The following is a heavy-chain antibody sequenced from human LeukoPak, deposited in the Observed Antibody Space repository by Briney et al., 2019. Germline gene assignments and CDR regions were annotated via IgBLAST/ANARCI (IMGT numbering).Heavy chain of an antibody. D-gene: IGHD3-22*01. V-gene: IGHV3-23*01. CDR3: AKGSHYYDSSGYFF. CDR2: ISGSGGST. J-gene: IGHJ4*02. CDR1: GFTFSSYA. Sequence: GGSLRLSCAASGFTFSSYAISWVRQAPGKGLEWVSAISGSGGSTYYADSVKGRFTISRDNSKSTLYLQMNSLRAEDTAVYYCAKGSHYYDSSGYFFWGQGTLVTVSS.